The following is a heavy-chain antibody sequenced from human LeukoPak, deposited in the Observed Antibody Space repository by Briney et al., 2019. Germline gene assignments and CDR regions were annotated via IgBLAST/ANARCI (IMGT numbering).Heavy chain of an antibody. D-gene: IGHD1-1*01. CDR3: ARDSDDSYDEIDF. Sequence: GGSLRLSCAASGFTFGTSAMHWVRQAPGKGLEWVANIKQDGHEKYYLDSVKGRFTISRDNAKNSLYLQMNSLRVEDTAVYYCARDSDDSYDEIDFWGQGTLVTVSS. CDR2: IKQDGHEK. J-gene: IGHJ4*02. V-gene: IGHV3-7*01. CDR1: GFTFGTSA.